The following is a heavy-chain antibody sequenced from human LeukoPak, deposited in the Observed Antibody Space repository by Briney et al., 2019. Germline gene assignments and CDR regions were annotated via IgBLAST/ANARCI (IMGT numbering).Heavy chain of an antibody. J-gene: IGHJ4*02. CDR2: INHSGST. Sequence: SETLPLTCAVYGGSFSGYYWSWIRQPPGKGLEWIGEINHSGSTNYNPSLKSRVTISVDTSKNQFSLKLSSVTAADTAVYYCAKIHYDFWSGYPDYWGQGTLVTVSS. CDR3: AKIHYDFWSGYPDY. V-gene: IGHV4-34*01. D-gene: IGHD3-3*01. CDR1: GGSFSGYY.